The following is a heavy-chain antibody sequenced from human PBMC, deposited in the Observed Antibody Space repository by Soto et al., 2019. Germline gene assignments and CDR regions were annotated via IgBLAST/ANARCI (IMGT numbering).Heavy chain of an antibody. CDR1: GGTFGSHA. Sequence: QVQLVQSGAEVKRPGSSVKVSCKASGGTFGSHAISWVRQAPGQGLQWMGGIIPIFGTANYAQKFQGRVTITADESTTTAYIELSSLRSEDTAVYYCAREVYRDGYNRQKYFDSWGQGTLVTVSS. D-gene: IGHD5-12*01. CDR3: AREVYRDGYNRQKYFDS. CDR2: IIPIFGTA. J-gene: IGHJ4*02. V-gene: IGHV1-69*12.